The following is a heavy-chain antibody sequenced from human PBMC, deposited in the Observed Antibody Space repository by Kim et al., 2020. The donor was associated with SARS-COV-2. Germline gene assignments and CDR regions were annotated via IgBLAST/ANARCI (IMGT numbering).Heavy chain of an antibody. Sequence: GGSLRLSCAASGFTVSSNYMSWVRQAPGKGLEWVSVIYSGGSTYYADSVKGRFTISRDNSKNTLYLQMNSLRAEDTAVYYCARYLYCSGGSCYPFDYWGQGTLGTVSA. CDR1: GFTVSSNY. D-gene: IGHD2-15*01. V-gene: IGHV3-53*01. CDR2: IYSGGST. J-gene: IGHJ4*02. CDR3: ARYLYCSGGSCYPFDY.